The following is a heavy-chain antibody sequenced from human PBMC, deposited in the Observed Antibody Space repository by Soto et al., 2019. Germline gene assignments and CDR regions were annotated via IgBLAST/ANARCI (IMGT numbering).Heavy chain of an antibody. D-gene: IGHD4-17*01. Sequence: GGSLRLSCAASGFTFSNYAMSWVRQAPGKGLEWVSAISGRGGSTYYADSVKGRFTISRDNSKNTLYLQVSSLRAEDTAIYYCAKGGPIYGGNSYFDYWGQGTLVTVSS. CDR3: AKGGPIYGGNSYFDY. J-gene: IGHJ4*02. V-gene: IGHV3-23*01. CDR2: ISGRGGST. CDR1: GFTFSNYA.